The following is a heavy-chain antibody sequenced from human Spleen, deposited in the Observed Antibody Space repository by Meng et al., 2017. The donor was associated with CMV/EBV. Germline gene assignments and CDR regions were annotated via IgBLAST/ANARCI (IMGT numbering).Heavy chain of an antibody. D-gene: IGHD2-2*01. Sequence: FSCKTSGYIFSGYYIQWVRQAPGQGLEWVGWINPNSGGTNYAQKFQGRVTMTRDTSISTAYMELSRLRSDDTAVYYCARDWALGCSSTSCYFPWGQGTLVTVSS. J-gene: IGHJ5*02. V-gene: IGHV1-2*02. CDR2: INPNSGGT. CDR1: GYIFSGYY. CDR3: ARDWALGCSSTSCYFP.